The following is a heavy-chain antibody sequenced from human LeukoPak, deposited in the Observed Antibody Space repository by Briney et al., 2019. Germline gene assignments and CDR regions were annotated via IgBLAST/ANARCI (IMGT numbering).Heavy chain of an antibody. Sequence: KTSETLSLTCAVYGGSFSGYYWSWIRQPPGKGLEWIGEINHSGSTNYNPSLKSRVTISVDTSKNQFSLKLSSVTAADTAVYYCARHFNIVVVVAATGWFDPWGQGTLVTVSS. CDR1: GGSFSGYY. V-gene: IGHV4-34*01. CDR3: ARHFNIVVVVAATGWFDP. J-gene: IGHJ5*02. D-gene: IGHD2-15*01. CDR2: INHSGST.